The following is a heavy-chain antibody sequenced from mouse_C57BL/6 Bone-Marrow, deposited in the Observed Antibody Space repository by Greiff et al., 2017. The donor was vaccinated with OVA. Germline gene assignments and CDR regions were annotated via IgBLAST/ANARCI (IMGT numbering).Heavy chain of an antibody. V-gene: IGHV7-1*01. D-gene: IGHD3-2*02. Sequence: EVKLMESGGGLVQSGRSLSLSCATSGFTFSDFYMEWVRQAPGKGLEWIAASRNTANDYTTEYSASVKGRFIVSRDTSQSILYLQMNALRAEDTAIYYCARDAGAQARCAYWGQGTLVTVSA. CDR2: SRNTANDYTT. CDR3: ARDAGAQARCAY. J-gene: IGHJ3*01. CDR1: GFTFSDFY.